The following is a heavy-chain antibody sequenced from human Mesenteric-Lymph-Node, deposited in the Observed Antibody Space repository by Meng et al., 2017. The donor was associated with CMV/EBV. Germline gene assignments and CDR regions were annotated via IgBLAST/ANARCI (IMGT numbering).Heavy chain of an antibody. CDR3: AREKWTVDTAMTWDY. V-gene: IGHV3-21*01. CDR1: GFTFSSYS. CDR2: ISSSSSYI. D-gene: IGHD5-18*01. J-gene: IGHJ4*02. Sequence: GESLKISCAASGFTFSSYSMNWVRQAPGKGLEWVSSISSSSSYIYYADSVKGRFTISRDNAKNSLYLQMNSLRAEDTAVYYCAREKWTVDTAMTWDYWGQGTLVTVSS.